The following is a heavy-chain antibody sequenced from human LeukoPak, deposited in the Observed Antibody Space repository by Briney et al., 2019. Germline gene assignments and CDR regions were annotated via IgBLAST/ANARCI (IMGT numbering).Heavy chain of an antibody. D-gene: IGHD2-15*01. J-gene: IGHJ6*04. CDR1: GYTFTSYG. Sequence: HWASVKVPCKASGYTFTSYGISWVRQAPGQGLEWMGWISAYNGNTNYAQKLQGRVTMTTDTSTSTAYMELRSLRSDDTAVYYCARAQGYCSGGSCYSYYYYGMDVWGKGTTVTVSS. CDR2: ISAYNGNT. V-gene: IGHV1-18*04. CDR3: ARAQGYCSGGSCYSYYYYGMDV.